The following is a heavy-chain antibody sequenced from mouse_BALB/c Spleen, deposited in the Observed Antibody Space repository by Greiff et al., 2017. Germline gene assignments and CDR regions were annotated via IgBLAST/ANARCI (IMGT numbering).Heavy chain of an antibody. CDR3: ARIATMITTGGLEVPWFAY. Sequence: QVQLKESGPGILQPSQTLSLTCSFSGFSLSTSGMGVGWIRQPPGLGRVWLAHIWWGDVKRYNPALKSRLITTKDTSSSKVFLKIASVETAATATYYCARIATMITTGGLEVPWFAYWGQGTLVTVSA. CDR1: GFSLSTSGMG. CDR2: IWWGDVK. D-gene: IGHD2-4*01. J-gene: IGHJ3*01. V-gene: IGHV8-8*01.